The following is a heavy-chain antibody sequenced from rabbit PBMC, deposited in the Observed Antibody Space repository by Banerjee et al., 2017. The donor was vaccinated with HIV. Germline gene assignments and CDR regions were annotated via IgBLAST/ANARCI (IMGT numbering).Heavy chain of an antibody. D-gene: IGHD7-1*01. CDR3: ARGAPGYSNNNL. CDR1: GIDLSGDA. CDR2: ISARGIT. V-gene: IGHV1S69*01. J-gene: IGHJ4*01. Sequence: QSVEESGGRLVTPGGSLTLTCTVSGIDLSGDAVTWVRQAPGKGLEWIGAISARGITYYARWAKGRLTISRTSTTVDLKITSPTTEDTATYFCARGAPGYSNNNLWGPGTLVTVS.